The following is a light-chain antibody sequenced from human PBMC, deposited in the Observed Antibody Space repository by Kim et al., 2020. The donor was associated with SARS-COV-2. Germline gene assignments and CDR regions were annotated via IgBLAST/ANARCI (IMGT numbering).Light chain of an antibody. Sequence: PGQTARLTCPGYKLWDKCVSVYQQKPGQSPVLVIYQDNQRPSGIPERFSGSNSGNTATLTISGTQAMDEADYYCQAWDSSTHNYVFGAGTKVTVL. J-gene: IGLJ1*01. CDR1: KLWDKC. V-gene: IGLV3-1*01. CDR3: QAWDSSTHNYV. CDR2: QDN.